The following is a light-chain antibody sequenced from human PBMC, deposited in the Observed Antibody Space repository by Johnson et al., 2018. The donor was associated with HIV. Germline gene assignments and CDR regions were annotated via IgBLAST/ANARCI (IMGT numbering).Light chain of an antibody. J-gene: IGLJ1*01. V-gene: IGLV1-51*02. CDR3: GTWDSSLSAPRV. CDR1: SSNIGNNY. CDR2: ENN. Sequence: QSVLTQPPSVSAAPGQKVTISCSGSSSNIGNNYVSWYQQLPGTAPKLLIYENNKRPSGIPDRFSGSKSGTSATLGITGLQTGDEAGYSCGTWDSSLSAPRVFGTGTKVTVL.